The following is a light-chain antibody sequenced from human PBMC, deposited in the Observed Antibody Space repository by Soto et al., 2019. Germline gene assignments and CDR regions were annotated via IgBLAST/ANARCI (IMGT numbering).Light chain of an antibody. CDR3: EQYSTYWT. Sequence: DIQMTQSPSTLSASVGDRVTITCRASQSISTWLAWYQQKPGKAPKLLIFEATTLETGVPSRFSGRGSGTDFTLTVTSLQPDDLATYYCEQYSTYWTCGQGTKVEVK. V-gene: IGKV1-5*01. CDR2: EAT. J-gene: IGKJ1*01. CDR1: QSISTW.